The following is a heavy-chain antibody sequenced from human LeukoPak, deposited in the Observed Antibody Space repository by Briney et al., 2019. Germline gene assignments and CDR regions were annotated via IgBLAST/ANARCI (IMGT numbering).Heavy chain of an antibody. J-gene: IGHJ5*02. CDR3: ARQDYDLYWFDP. CDR2: IYHSGST. D-gene: IGHD3-3*01. CDR1: GGSISSGGYY. V-gene: IGHV4-30-2*01. Sequence: SETLSLTCTVSGGSISSGGYYWSWIRQPPGKGLEWIGYIYHSGSTYYNPSLKSRVTISVDRSKNQFSLKLSSVTAADTAVYYCARQDYDLYWFDPWGQGTPVTVSS.